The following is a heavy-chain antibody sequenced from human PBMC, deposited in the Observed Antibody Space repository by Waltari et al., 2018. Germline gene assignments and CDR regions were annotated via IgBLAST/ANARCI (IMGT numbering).Heavy chain of an antibody. CDR1: GYTFINYE. CDR3: ARGRDVFANFDYNWFDP. Sequence: QVQLVQSGAEVLRPGASVKVSCQASGYTFINYEINWVRRAGGQGLEWMGGVKPNSGATAYAQKFQGRSTMTWDTSISTAYMEMSNLRSDDTAVLYCARGRDVFANFDYNWFDPWGQGTLVTVSS. J-gene: IGHJ5*02. V-gene: IGHV1-8*02. D-gene: IGHD2-21*01. CDR2: VKPNSGAT.